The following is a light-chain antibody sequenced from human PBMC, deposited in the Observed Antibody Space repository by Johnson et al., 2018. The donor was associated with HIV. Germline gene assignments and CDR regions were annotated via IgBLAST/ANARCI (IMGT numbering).Light chain of an antibody. CDR1: SSDIGKNY. V-gene: IGLV1-51*02. J-gene: IGLJ1*01. CDR2: ENN. Sequence: QSVLTQPPSVSAAPGQKVTISCSGSSSDIGKNYVSWYQQLPGTAPKLLVYENNKRPSGIPDRFSGSKSGPSATLGITGLQTGDEADYYCGTWDSSLTSYVFGAGTKVTVL. CDR3: GTWDSSLTSYV.